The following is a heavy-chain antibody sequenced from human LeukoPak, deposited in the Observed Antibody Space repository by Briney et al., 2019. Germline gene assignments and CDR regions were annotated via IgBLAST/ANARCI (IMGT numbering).Heavy chain of an antibody. CDR1: GLTFSNFA. Sequence: GGSLRLSCAASGLTFSNFAMTWVRQAPGKGLEWVSAISGSGSRTYYADSVKGRFTISRDNSKNTLFLDIHTLRAEDTAIYYCANEPKDWGQGTLVTVSS. CDR3: ANEPKD. CDR2: ISGSGSRT. J-gene: IGHJ4*02. V-gene: IGHV3-23*01.